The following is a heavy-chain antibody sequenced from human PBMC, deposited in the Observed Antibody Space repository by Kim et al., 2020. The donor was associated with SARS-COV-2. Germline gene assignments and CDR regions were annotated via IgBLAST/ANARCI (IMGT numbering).Heavy chain of an antibody. CDR2: ISSSSSYI. CDR3: AGKTGTTSASGNY. V-gene: IGHV3-21*01. CDR1: GFTFSSYS. Sequence: LSLTCAASGFTFSSYSMNWVRQAPGKGLEWVSSISSSSSYIYYADSVKGRFTISRDNAKNSLYLQMNSLRAEDTAVYYCAGKTGTTSASGNYWGQGTLVTVSS. J-gene: IGHJ4*02. D-gene: IGHD1-7*01.